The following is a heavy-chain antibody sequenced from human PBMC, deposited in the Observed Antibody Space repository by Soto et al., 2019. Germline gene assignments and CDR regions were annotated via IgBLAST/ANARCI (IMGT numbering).Heavy chain of an antibody. Sequence: GESLKISCKGSGYSFTSYWIGWVRQMPGKGLEWMGIIYPGDSDTRYSPSFQGQVTISADKSISTAYLQWSSLKASETAMYYCARHEDYHSSGYYGGVIDYWGEGTLVTVS. CDR1: GYSFTSYW. CDR2: IYPGDSDT. CDR3: ARHEDYHSSGYYGGVIDY. J-gene: IGHJ4*02. V-gene: IGHV5-51*01. D-gene: IGHD3-22*01.